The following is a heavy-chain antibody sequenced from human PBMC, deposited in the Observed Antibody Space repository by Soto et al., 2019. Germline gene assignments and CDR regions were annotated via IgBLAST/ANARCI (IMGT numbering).Heavy chain of an antibody. J-gene: IGHJ6*02. Sequence: QVQLVQSGAEVKKPGASVKVSCKASGYTFTSYGISWLRQAPGQGLEWMGWISAYNGNTNYAQKLQGRVTMTTDTSTSTAYMELRSLRSDDTAVYYCARELRFLEWSSNYYYGMDVWGQGTTVTVSS. D-gene: IGHD3-3*01. CDR1: GYTFTSYG. CDR3: ARELRFLEWSSNYYYGMDV. V-gene: IGHV1-18*01. CDR2: ISAYNGNT.